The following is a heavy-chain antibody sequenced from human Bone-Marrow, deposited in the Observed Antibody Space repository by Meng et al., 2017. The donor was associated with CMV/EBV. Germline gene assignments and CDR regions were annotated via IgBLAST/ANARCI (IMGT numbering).Heavy chain of an antibody. CDR2: ISTSSSSI. J-gene: IGHJ6*02. V-gene: IGHV3-21*01. D-gene: IGHD2/OR15-2a*01. CDR3: ARCNSQFNYYYYGMDV. CDR1: GFTFSSYS. Sequence: GGSLRLSCAASGFTFSSYSMNWVRQTPGKGLEWVSSISTSSSSIYYADSVKGRFTISRDNAKNSLYLQMNSLRAEDTAVYYCARCNSQFNYYYYGMDVWGQGTTVTVSS.